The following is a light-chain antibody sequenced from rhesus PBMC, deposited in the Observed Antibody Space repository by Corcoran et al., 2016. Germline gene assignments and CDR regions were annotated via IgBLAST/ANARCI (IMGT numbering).Light chain of an antibody. CDR2: EAS. V-gene: IGKV1-25*01. Sequence: DIQMTQSPSSLSASVGDRVTITCRASQGITNDLAWYQQKPGETPKLLIYEASSLQSGIPSRFSGRGSGTDFTLTISSLQSEDFATYYCQHYYSTPLTFGGGTKVEIK. J-gene: IGKJ4*01. CDR1: QGITND. CDR3: QHYYSTPLT.